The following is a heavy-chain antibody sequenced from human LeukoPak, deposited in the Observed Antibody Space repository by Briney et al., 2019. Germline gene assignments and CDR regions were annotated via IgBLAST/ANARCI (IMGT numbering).Heavy chain of an antibody. D-gene: IGHD6-13*01. J-gene: IGHJ6*02. CDR1: GFTFSSYG. CDR2: IWYDGSNK. CDR3: ARELFASSWPYYYYYYYGMDV. Sequence: GGSLRLSCAASGFTFSSYGMHWVRQAPGKGLEWVAVIWYDGSNKYYADSVKGRFTISRDNSKNTLYLQMNSLRAEDTAVYYCARELFASSWPYYYYYYYGMDVWGQGTTVTVSS. V-gene: IGHV3-33*01.